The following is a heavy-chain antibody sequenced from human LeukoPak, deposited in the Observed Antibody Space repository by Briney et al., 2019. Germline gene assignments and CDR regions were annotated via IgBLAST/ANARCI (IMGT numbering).Heavy chain of an antibody. V-gene: IGHV3-74*01. CDR1: GFTFSSYF. Sequence: PGGSLRLSCAASGFTFSSYFMDWVRHVPGKGLLWVSRITSDGSSTGYADSVKGRFTISRDNSKNTVYLQMNSLRAEDTAVYYCARGHYGSGIHQGAFDIWGQGTIVTVSS. J-gene: IGHJ3*02. D-gene: IGHD3-10*01. CDR2: ITSDGSST. CDR3: ARGHYGSGIHQGAFDI.